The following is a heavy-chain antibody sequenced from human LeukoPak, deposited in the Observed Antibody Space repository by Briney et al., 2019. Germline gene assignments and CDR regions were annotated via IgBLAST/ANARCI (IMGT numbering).Heavy chain of an antibody. V-gene: IGHV3-74*01. J-gene: IGHJ3*02. CDR2: IKSDGSSI. CDR1: GFTFSSYW. Sequence: GGSLRLSCAASGFTFSSYWMHWVRQAPGKGLVWVSRIKSDGSSISYADSVKGRFTISRDNAKNTLYLQMNSLRAEDTAVYYCAKDRSKVYDAFDIWGQGTMVTVSS. D-gene: IGHD2-8*01. CDR3: AKDRSKVYDAFDI.